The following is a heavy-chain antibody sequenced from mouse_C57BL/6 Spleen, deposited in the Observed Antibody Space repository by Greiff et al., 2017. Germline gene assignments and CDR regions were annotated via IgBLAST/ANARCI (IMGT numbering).Heavy chain of an antibody. J-gene: IGHJ3*01. D-gene: IGHD2-2*01. V-gene: IGHV1-66*01. Sequence: VQLQQSGPELVKPGASVKISCKASGYSFTSYYLPWVKQRPGQGLEWIGWIYPGRGNTKYNEQFKGKATLTADPSSSTAYMQLSSLTSEDSAVYYCASPMVTTSWVADWGQGTLVTGSA. CDR3: ASPMVTTSWVAD. CDR1: GYSFTSYY. CDR2: IYPGRGNT.